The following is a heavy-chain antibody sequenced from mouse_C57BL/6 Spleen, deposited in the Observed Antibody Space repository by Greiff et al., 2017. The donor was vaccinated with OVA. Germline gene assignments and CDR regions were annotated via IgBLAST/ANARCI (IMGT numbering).Heavy chain of an antibody. V-gene: IGHV5-4*01. J-gene: IGHJ4*01. D-gene: IGHD4-1*01. CDR3: ARRGGTDAMDY. CDR1: GFTFSSYA. Sequence: DVQLVESGGGLVKPGGSLKLSCAASGFTFSSYAMSWVRQTPEKRLEWVATISDGGSYTYYPDNVKGRFTISRDNAKNNLYLQMSHLKSEDTAMYYCARRGGTDAMDYWGQGTSVTVSS. CDR2: ISDGGSYT.